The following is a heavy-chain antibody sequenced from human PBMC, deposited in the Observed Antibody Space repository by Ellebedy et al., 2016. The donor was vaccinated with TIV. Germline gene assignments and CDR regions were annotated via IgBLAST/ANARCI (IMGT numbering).Heavy chain of an antibody. J-gene: IGHJ4*02. D-gene: IGHD3-16*01. Sequence: PGGSLRLSCAASGFTFSNYYMTWIRQAPGKGLEWVSHISSSGSYTNYADSVKGRFTISRDNAKNSVFLQMNSLRAEDTAVYYCARDDYDRAGAIDYWGQGSLVAVSS. CDR2: ISSSGSYT. CDR3: ARDDYDRAGAIDY. V-gene: IGHV3-11*06. CDR1: GFTFSNYY.